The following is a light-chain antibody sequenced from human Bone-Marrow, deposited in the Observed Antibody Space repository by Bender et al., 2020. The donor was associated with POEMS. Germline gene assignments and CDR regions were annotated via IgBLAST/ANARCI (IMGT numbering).Light chain of an antibody. CDR3: SSWDDSLSGWV. J-gene: IGLJ3*02. Sequence: QSALTQPASVSGSPGQSIIISCTGTSSDIGRSKYVSWYQQHPGKAPKLMISDVSNRPSGVSNRFSGSKSGTSASLAISDIQSEDEGDYYCSSWDDSLSGWVFGGGTKLTVL. V-gene: IGLV2-14*03. CDR1: SSDIGRSKY. CDR2: DVS.